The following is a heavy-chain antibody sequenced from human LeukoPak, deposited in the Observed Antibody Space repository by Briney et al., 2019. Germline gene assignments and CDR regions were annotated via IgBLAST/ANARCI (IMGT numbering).Heavy chain of an antibody. V-gene: IGHV4-39*07. CDR3: GRGFYSSGWYNWFDP. J-gene: IGHJ5*02. CDR1: GGSISSSSYY. D-gene: IGHD6-19*01. CDR2: IYYSGST. Sequence: SEALSLTCTVSGGSISSSSYYWGWIRQPPGKGLEWIGSIYYSGSTHYNPSLKSRVTILADSSKNQFSLRLSSVTAADTAVYYCGRGFYSSGWYNWFDPWGQGILVTVSS.